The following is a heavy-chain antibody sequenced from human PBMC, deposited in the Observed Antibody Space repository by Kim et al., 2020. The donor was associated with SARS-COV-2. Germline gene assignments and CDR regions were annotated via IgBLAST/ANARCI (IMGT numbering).Heavy chain of an antibody. J-gene: IGHJ4*02. CDR1: GGSISSSTYY. CDR2: NYYNGNT. V-gene: IGHV4-39*07. CDR3: ARTFSQYSYGLFLF. Sequence: SETLSLTCAVSGGSISSSTYYWGWIRQPPGKGLEWIGSNYYNGNTYYNPSLNSRVTVSLDTSKSQFSLKLSSVTAADTAVYYCARTFSQYSYGLFLFWGQGALVAVSS. D-gene: IGHD5-18*01.